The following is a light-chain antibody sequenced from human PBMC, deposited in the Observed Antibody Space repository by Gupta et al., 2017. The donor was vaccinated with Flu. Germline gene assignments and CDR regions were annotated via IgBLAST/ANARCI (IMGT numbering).Light chain of an antibody. J-gene: IGLJ2*01. V-gene: IGLV3-21*03. CDR1: NIASRS. CDR2: DDS. Sequence: SYVLPQPPSVSVAPGNTARITCGGDNIASRSVHWYQQKPGQAPVVVVSDDSERPEGSRERFSGSNSGNTATLTISRGEAGDEADYYCHVGDSSNDHVIFGGGTKLTVL. CDR3: HVGDSSNDHVI.